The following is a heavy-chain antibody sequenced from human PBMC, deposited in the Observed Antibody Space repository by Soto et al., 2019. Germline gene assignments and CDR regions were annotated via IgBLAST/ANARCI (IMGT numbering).Heavy chain of an antibody. CDR3: ARLALRMATIRLNFDY. J-gene: IGHJ4*02. V-gene: IGHV4-39*01. Sequence: LPETLSLTCTVSGDSISSESYYWGWIRQPPGKGLEWIGNLYHNGNTYYNPSLKSRVSISADTSKNQLSLEVTSVTAADTAVYYCARLALRMATIRLNFDYWGQGTQVTVSS. D-gene: IGHD3-10*01. CDR2: LYHNGNT. CDR1: GDSISSESYY.